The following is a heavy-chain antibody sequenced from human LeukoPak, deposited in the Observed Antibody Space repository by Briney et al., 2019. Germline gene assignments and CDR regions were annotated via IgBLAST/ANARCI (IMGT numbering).Heavy chain of an antibody. CDR1: GGSFSGYY. D-gene: IGHD3-10*01. CDR2: INHSGST. Sequence: SETLSLTCAVYGGSFSGYYWSWIRQPPGKGLEWIGEINHSGSTNYNPSLKSRVTISVDTSKNQFSLKLSSVTAADTAVYYCARRVRGVIIDGNPWFDPWGQGTLVTVSS. J-gene: IGHJ5*02. V-gene: IGHV4-34*01. CDR3: ARRVRGVIIDGNPWFDP.